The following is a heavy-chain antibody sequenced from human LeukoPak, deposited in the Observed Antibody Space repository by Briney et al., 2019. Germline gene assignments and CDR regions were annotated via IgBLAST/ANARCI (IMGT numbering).Heavy chain of an antibody. V-gene: IGHV3-9*01. CDR1: GFTFDDYA. CDR2: ISWNSGSI. Sequence: GRSLRLSCAASGFTFDDYAMHWVRQAPGKGLEWVSGISWNSGSIGYADSVKGRFTISRDNAKNSLYLQMNSLRADDTAVYYCARAEYSSSPPHFGHWGQGTLVTVSS. J-gene: IGHJ4*02. D-gene: IGHD6-6*01. CDR3: ARAEYSSSPPHFGH.